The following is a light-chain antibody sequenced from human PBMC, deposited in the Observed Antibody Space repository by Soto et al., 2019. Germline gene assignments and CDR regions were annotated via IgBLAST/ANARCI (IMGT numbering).Light chain of an antibody. CDR2: DAS. CDR1: QSVSSY. CDR3: QQSNSTPRT. J-gene: IGKJ1*01. Sequence: EILLTQSPGTLSLSPGERATLSCRASQSVSSYLAWYQQIPGQAPRLLIYDASTRATGIPDRFSGSGSGTDFTLTISSLQPEDLATYYCQQSNSTPRTFGQGTKVDIK. V-gene: IGKV3-11*01.